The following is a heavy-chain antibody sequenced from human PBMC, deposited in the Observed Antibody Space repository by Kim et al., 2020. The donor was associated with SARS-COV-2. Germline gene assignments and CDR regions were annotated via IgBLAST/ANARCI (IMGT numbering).Heavy chain of an antibody. D-gene: IGHD3-16*01. CDR2: ITGDGSGT. CDR1: GFTFTRYA. CDR3: AKGKSTGAGDWFDP. J-gene: IGHJ5*02. Sequence: GGSLRLSCAASGFTFTRYAMTWVRQAPGKGLEWVSTITGDGSGTYYAVSVQGRFTVSRDNSKYTLSLQMNSLRVEDTALYYCAKGKSTGAGDWFDPWGQG. V-gene: IGHV3-23*01.